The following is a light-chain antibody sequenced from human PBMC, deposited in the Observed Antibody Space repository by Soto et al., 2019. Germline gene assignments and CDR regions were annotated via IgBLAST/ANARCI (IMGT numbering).Light chain of an antibody. CDR1: QSISSW. Sequence: GDRFTITCRASQSISSWLAWYQQKPGKAPKLLIYDASSLESGVPSRFSGSVSGTDFTLTISSLQPEDFETYVCQQAASFPLTFGQGTKVDIK. V-gene: IGKV1-12*01. CDR3: QQAASFPLT. J-gene: IGKJ1*01. CDR2: DAS.